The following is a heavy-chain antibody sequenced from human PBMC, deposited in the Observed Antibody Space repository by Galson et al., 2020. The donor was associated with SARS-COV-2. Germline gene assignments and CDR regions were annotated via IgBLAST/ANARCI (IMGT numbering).Heavy chain of an antibody. CDR3: ARDEAATVAGTGSAFDY. Sequence: ASVKVSCKASGYTFTGYYMHWVRQAPGQGLEWMGWINPNSGGTNYAQKFQGWVTMTRDTSISTAYMELSRLRSDDTAVYYCARDEAATVAGTGSAFDYWGQETLVTVSS. CDR1: GYTFTGYY. D-gene: IGHD6-19*01. J-gene: IGHJ4*02. CDR2: INPNSGGT. V-gene: IGHV1-2*04.